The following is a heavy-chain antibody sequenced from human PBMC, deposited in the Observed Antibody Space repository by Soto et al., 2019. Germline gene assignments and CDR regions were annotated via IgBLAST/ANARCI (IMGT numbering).Heavy chain of an antibody. V-gene: IGHV3-21*01. CDR3: ARDSAVGYTGENYYYGMDV. J-gene: IGHJ6*02. Sequence: EVQLVESGGGLVKPGGSLRLSCAASGFTFSSYSMNWVRQAPGKGLEWVSSISSSSSYIYYADSVKGRFTSSRDNAKNSLYLQMNSLRAEDTAVYYCARDSAVGYTGENYYYGMDVWGQGTTVTVSS. CDR2: ISSSSSYI. CDR1: GFTFSSYS. D-gene: IGHD5-18*01.